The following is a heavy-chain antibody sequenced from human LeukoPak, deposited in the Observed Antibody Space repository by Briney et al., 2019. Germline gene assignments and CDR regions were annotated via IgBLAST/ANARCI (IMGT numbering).Heavy chain of an antibody. CDR1: GFTFSNFG. Sequence: GGSVRLSCAASGFTFSNFGLNWVRQAPGTGLEWVAFISDNGRRTYYLESVKGLCTISRDDSKNTLYLQMNSLRVEDTAVYYCARDRIGKYSIDYWGQGTLVTVSS. CDR3: ARDRIGKYSIDY. CDR2: ISDNGRRT. J-gene: IGHJ4*02. D-gene: IGHD2-15*01. V-gene: IGHV3-33*08.